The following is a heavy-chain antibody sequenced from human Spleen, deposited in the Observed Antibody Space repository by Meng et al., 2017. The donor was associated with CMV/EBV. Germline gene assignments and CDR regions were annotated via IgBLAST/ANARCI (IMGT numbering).Heavy chain of an antibody. V-gene: IGHV1-18*01. Sequence: ASVKVSCKASGYTFTSYGITWVRQAPGQGIEWLGWLSAHNSNTNSAQKFQGRVTVTTDTSTSTAYMELRRLRSDDTAVYYCARTNCDSIACYGGYYYGMDVWGQGTTVTVSS. CDR3: ARTNCDSIACYGGYYYGMDV. CDR2: LSAHNSNT. J-gene: IGHJ6*02. CDR1: GYTFTSYG. D-gene: IGHD2/OR15-2a*01.